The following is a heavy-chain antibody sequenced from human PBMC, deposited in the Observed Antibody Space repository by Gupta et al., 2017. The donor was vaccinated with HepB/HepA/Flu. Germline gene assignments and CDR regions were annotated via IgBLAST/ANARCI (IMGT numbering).Heavy chain of an antibody. V-gene: IGHV3-30*03. J-gene: IGHJ6*02. D-gene: IGHD3-10*01. CDR1: GVIFKNFA. CDR2: ISSDGRNT. Sequence: QVVLVQSGGDVVQPGSHLRLTCAASGVIFKNFAMHWVRQAPGRGLAWVAVISSDGRNTYYGDSAKGRFTISRDNSHSTLYLQMNRLTIDDSALYFCAGNYSNSAVDVWGQGTTGTVSS. CDR3: AGNYSNSAVDV.